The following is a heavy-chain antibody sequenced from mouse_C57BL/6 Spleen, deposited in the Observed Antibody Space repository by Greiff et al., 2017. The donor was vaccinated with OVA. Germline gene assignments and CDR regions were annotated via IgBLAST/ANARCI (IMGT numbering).Heavy chain of an antibody. J-gene: IGHJ2*01. CDR1: GYAFTNYL. Sequence: QVQLQQSGAELVRPGTSVKVSCKASGYAFTNYLIEWVKQRPGQGLEWIGVINPGSGGTNYNEKFKGKATLTADKSSSTAYMQLSSLTSEDSAVYFCARQLLRSDYWGQGTTLTVSS. CDR2: INPGSGGT. D-gene: IGHD1-1*01. V-gene: IGHV1-54*01. CDR3: ARQLLRSDY.